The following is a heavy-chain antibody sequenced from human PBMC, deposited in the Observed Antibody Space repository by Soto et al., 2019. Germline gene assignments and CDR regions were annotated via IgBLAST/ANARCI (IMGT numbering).Heavy chain of an antibody. J-gene: IGHJ4*02. CDR2: ISIDGANT. CDR3: AEDLSTVTATTPGY. V-gene: IGHV3-23*01. Sequence: LRLSCVASGFTFSSCALTWVRQAPGKGLEWVSTISIDGANTHYADSVRGRFTISRDNSKNTLYLQMSSLRVEDTAVYYCAEDLSTVTATTPGYWGQGTLVTVSS. CDR1: GFTFSSCA. D-gene: IGHD1-7*01.